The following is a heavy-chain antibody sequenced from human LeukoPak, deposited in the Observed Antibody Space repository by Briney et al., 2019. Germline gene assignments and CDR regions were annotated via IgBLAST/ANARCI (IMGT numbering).Heavy chain of an antibody. CDR3: ARGYYGSGNYIPGY. Sequence: ASVKVSCKASGYTFTGYYMHWVRQAPGQGLEWMGWINPNSGGTNYAQKFQGRVTTTRDTSISTVYMELSRLRFDDTAVYYCARGYYGSGNYIPGYWGQGTLVTVSS. CDR1: GYTFTGYY. D-gene: IGHD3-10*01. J-gene: IGHJ4*02. CDR2: INPNSGGT. V-gene: IGHV1-2*02.